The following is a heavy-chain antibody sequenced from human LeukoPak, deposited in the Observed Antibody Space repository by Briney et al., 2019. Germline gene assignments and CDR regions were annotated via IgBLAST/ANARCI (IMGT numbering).Heavy chain of an antibody. V-gene: IGHV4-31*03. J-gene: IGHJ4*02. D-gene: IGHD6-6*01. CDR2: IYYSGST. Sequence: SETLSLTCTVSGGSISSGGYYWSWIRQHPGKGLEWIGYIYYSGSTYYNPSLKSRVTISVDTSKNQFSLKLSSVTAADTAVYYCARSSSPHHILFDYWAREPWSPSPQ. CDR3: ARSSSPHHILFDY. CDR1: GGSISSGGYY.